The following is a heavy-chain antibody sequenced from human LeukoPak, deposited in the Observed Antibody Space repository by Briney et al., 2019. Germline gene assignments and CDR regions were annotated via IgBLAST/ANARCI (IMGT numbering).Heavy chain of an antibody. J-gene: IGHJ4*02. CDR2: INPNRSGA. CDR3: AREWEGFDY. Sequence: GASVKVSCKASGYTFTSYYMHWVRQAPGHGLEWMGWINPNRSGARYAQKSQGRVTMNRDTSVGTVYMELSGLTSDDTAVYYCAREWEGFDYWGQGTLVTVSS. CDR1: GYTFTSYY. D-gene: IGHD1-26*01. V-gene: IGHV1-2*02.